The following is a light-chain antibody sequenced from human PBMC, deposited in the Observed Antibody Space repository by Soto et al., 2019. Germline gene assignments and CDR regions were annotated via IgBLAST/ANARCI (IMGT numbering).Light chain of an antibody. CDR1: SGHSSYD. Sequence: QLVLTQSPSASASLGASVKLTCTLSSGHSSYDIAWHQQQPEKGPRYLMKLNSDGSHRKGDGIPDRFSGSSSGAERYLTISSLQAEDEADYYCQTWGTGIQGVFGGGTKLTVL. CDR2: LNSDGSH. CDR3: QTWGTGIQGV. V-gene: IGLV4-69*01. J-gene: IGLJ3*02.